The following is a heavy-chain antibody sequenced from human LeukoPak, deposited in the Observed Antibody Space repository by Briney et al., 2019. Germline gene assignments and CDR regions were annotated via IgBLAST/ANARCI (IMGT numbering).Heavy chain of an antibody. J-gene: IGHJ4*02. V-gene: IGHV4-61*02. CDR3: ARDRAGFFDD. CDR2: IYSSGST. Sequence: SETLSLTCSVSGGSISSGGFSWSWIRQPAGKGLEWIGRIYSSGSTNYSPPLRSRVTMSVDTKNQFSLKVNSVTAADTAVYYCARDRAGFFDDWGQGTLVTVSS. D-gene: IGHD6-13*01. CDR1: GGSISSGGFS.